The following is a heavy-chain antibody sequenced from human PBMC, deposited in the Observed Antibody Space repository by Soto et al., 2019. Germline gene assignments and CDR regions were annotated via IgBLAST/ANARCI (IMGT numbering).Heavy chain of an antibody. Sequence: GESLKISCAASGFTFSSYAMSWVRQAPGKGLEWVSAISGSGGSTYYADSVKGRFTISRDNSKNTLYLQMNSLRAEDTAVYYCAKDPKLELRDYYFDYWGQGTLVTVSS. CDR3: AKDPKLELRDYYFDY. V-gene: IGHV3-23*01. CDR1: GFTFSSYA. D-gene: IGHD1-7*01. J-gene: IGHJ4*02. CDR2: ISGSGGST.